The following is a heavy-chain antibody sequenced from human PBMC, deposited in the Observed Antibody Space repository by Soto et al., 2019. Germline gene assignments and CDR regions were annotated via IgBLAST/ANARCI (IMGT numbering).Heavy chain of an antibody. V-gene: IGHV1-2*02. CDR3: ARDFRTTIFGVVPFWFDP. D-gene: IGHD3-3*01. J-gene: IGHJ5*02. CDR1: GYTLTGYY. Sequence: GALVKVSCKASGYTLTGYYMHWLRQAPGQGLEWMGWINPNSGGTNYAQKFQGRVTMTRDTSISTAYMELSRLRSDDTAVYYCARDFRTTIFGVVPFWFDPWGQGTLVTVSS. CDR2: INPNSGGT.